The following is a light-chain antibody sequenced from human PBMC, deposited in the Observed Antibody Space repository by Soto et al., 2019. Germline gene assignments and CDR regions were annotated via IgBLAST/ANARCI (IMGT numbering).Light chain of an antibody. V-gene: IGLV8-61*01. CDR1: SGSVSTTYH. CDR2: NTD. CDR3: ALYMGSGIWV. J-gene: IGLJ3*02. Sequence: QAVVTQEPSVSVAPGRTVTFTCGLSSGSVSTTYHPSWYQQTPGQAPRTLIYNTDIRSSGVPDRFSGSILGNTAALTITGAQADDESHYYCALYMGSGIWVFGGGTKLTVL.